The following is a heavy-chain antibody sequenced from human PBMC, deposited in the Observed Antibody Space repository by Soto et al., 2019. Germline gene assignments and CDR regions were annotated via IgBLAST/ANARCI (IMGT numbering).Heavy chain of an antibody. CDR3: AREGITMVRGVLYYFDY. D-gene: IGHD3-10*01. Sequence: QVQLVESGGGVVQPGRSLRLSCAASGFTFSSYAMHWVRQAPGKGLEWVAVISYDGSNKYYADSVKGRFTISRDNSKNTLYLQMNSLRAEDTAVYYCAREGITMVRGVLYYFDYWGQGTLVTVSS. CDR2: ISYDGSNK. V-gene: IGHV3-30-3*01. CDR1: GFTFSSYA. J-gene: IGHJ4*02.